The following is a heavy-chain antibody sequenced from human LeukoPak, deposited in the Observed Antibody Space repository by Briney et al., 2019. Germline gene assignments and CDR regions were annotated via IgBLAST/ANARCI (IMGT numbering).Heavy chain of an antibody. CDR1: GFTFSNFW. CDR2: IKPDGKMT. Sequence: PGGSLTLSCAASGFTFSNFWMHWVRHVPGKGLVSVSRIKPDGKMTDYADSVRGRFTVSRDDAQNTLFLHMSSLRTDDTAVYYCSRIIVVVPAAYKQQLVAIDYWGQGTLVTVSS. CDR3: SRIIVVVPAAYKQQLVAIDY. D-gene: IGHD2-2*01. V-gene: IGHV3-74*01. J-gene: IGHJ4*02.